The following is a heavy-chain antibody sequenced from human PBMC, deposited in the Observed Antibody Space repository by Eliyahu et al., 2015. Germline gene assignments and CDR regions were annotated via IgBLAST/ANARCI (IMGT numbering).Heavy chain of an antibody. J-gene: IGHJ4*02. CDR1: TFSSYG. D-gene: IGHD4-23*01. Sequence: TFSSYGMHWVRQAPGKGLEWVAVISYDGSNKYYADSVKGRFTISRDNSKNTLYLQMNSLRAEDTAVYYCAKDLTVVTHEPYFDYWGQGTLVTVSS. CDR3: AKDLTVVTHEPYFDY. V-gene: IGHV3-30*18. CDR2: ISYDGSNK.